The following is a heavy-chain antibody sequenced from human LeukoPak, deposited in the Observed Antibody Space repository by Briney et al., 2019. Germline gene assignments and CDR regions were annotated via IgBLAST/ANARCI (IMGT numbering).Heavy chain of an antibody. CDR1: GSTISSSS. V-gene: IGHV3-21*01. CDR3: ARDMRRVQKYFQH. CDR2: ISSSSSYI. Sequence: NPGGSLRPSCSSPGSTISSSSTPSFRQAPGNWLEWVSSISSSSSYIYYADSVKCRFTISRDNAKNSLYLQMSSLRGEDTAVYYWARDMRRVQKYFQHWGQCTLVTVSS. J-gene: IGHJ1*01. D-gene: IGHD2-2*01.